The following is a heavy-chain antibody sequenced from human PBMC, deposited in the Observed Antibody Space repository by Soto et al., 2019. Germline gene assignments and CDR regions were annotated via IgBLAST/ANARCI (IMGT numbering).Heavy chain of an antibody. J-gene: IGHJ6*02. V-gene: IGHV3-9*01. CDR1: GFTFDDYA. D-gene: IGHD2-2*01. CDR2: ISWNSGSI. CDR3: AKDMAPILVPAAPSHYYYGMDV. Sequence: PGGSLRLSCAASGFTFDDYAMHWVRQAPGKGLEWVSGISWNSGSIGYADSVKGRFTISRDNAKNSLYLQMNSLRAEDTALYYCAKDMAPILVPAAPSHYYYGMDVWGQGTTVTVSS.